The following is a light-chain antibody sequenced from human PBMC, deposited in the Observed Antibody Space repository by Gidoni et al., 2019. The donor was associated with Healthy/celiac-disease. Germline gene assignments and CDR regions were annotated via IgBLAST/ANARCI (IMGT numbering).Light chain of an antibody. Sequence: QSVLTQPPSVSWTPGQRVTISCTGSSSNIGAGYDVHWYQQLPGTAPKLLIYGNSNRPSGVPDRFSGSKSGTSASLAITGLQAEDEADYYCQSDDSSLSGVVCGGGTKLTVL. CDR2: GNS. V-gene: IGLV1-40*01. J-gene: IGLJ2*01. CDR3: QSDDSSLSGVV. CDR1: SSNIGAGYD.